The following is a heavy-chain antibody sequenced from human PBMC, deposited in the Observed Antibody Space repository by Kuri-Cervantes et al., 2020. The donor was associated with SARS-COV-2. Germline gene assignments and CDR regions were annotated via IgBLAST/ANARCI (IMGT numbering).Heavy chain of an antibody. CDR2: ISANNGNT. D-gene: IGHD4-17*01. Sequence: ASVKVSCKASGYTFTSYGISWVRQAPGQGLEWMGWISANNGNTNYAQKLQGRVTMTTDTSMSTAYMELRSLRSDDTAVYYCARESVDYGDYVGLLRFGQEGEYYYYGMDVWGQGTTVT. J-gene: IGHJ6*01. CDR1: GYTFTSYG. CDR3: ARESVDYGDYVGLLRFGQEGEYYYYGMDV. V-gene: IGHV1-18*04.